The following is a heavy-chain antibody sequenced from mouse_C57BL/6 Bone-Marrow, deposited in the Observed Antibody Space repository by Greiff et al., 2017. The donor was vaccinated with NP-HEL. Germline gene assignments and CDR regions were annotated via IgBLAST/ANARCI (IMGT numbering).Heavy chain of an antibody. Sequence: EVQLQQSVAELVRPGASVKLSCPASGFNIKNTYMHWVKPRPEQGLEWIGRIEPANGNTKYAPKFQGKPTITADPSSNTAYLQLSSLTAEDTAMYYCAGGLRVPNAMEYWGRGISVTVAS. J-gene: IGHJ4*01. CDR2: IEPANGNT. V-gene: IGHV14-3*01. CDR1: GFNIKNTY. D-gene: IGHD6-1*01. CDR3: AGGLRVPNAMEY.